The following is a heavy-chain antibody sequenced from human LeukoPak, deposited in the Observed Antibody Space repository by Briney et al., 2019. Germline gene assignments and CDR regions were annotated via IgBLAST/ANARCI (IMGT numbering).Heavy chain of an antibody. CDR2: VNYSETS. CDR1: SGSSSSYY. V-gene: IGHV4-59*01. Sequence: PSETLSLTCTASSGSSSSYYLSWIRQPPGKGLEWIGHVNYSETSRCNPSRESRVSITVDTSKNHFSLRLSSVTAADTAVYYCAGGISSGRPGIGFDYWGQGALVTVSS. J-gene: IGHJ4*02. CDR3: AGGISSGRPGIGFDY. D-gene: IGHD1-26*01.